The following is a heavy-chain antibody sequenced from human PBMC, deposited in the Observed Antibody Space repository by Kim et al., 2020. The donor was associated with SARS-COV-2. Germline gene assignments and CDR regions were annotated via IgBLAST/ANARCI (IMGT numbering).Heavy chain of an antibody. J-gene: IGHJ4*02. CDR2: IKSKTDGGTT. CDR1: GFTFSNAW. V-gene: IGHV3-15*01. D-gene: IGHD6-6*01. CDR3: TTDVPYSSSSEAVD. Sequence: GGSLRLSCAASGFTFSNAWMSWVRQAPGKGLEWVGRIKSKTDGGTTDYAAPVKGRFTISRDDSKNTLYLQMNSLKTEDTAVYYCTTDVPYSSSSEAVDWGQGTLVTVSS.